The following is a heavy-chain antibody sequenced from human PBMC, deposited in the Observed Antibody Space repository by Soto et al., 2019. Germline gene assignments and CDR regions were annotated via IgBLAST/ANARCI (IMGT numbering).Heavy chain of an antibody. CDR2: IIPIFGTA. Sequence: ASVKVSCKASGGTFSSYAISWVRQAPGQGLEWMGGIIPIFGTANYAQKFQGRVTITADESTSTAYMELSSLRSEDTAVYYCARGDKTYYYDSSGYYYAAYWGQGTLVTVSS. D-gene: IGHD3-22*01. J-gene: IGHJ4*02. CDR3: ARGDKTYYYDSSGYYYAAY. V-gene: IGHV1-69*13. CDR1: GGTFSSYA.